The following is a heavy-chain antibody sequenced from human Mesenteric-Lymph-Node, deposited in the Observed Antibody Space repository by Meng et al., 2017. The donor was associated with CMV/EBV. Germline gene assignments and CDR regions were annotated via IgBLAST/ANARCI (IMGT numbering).Heavy chain of an antibody. CDR1: GVTFSSYA. CDR2: ISGSGGST. Sequence: GGSLRLSCAASGVTFSSYAMSWVRQAPGKGLEWVSAISGSGGSTHYADSVMGRFTISRDNSKNTLYLQMNSLRAEDTAVYYCAKVRVPWQQLPALLDYWGQGTLVTVSS. V-gene: IGHV3-23*01. J-gene: IGHJ4*02. D-gene: IGHD6-13*01. CDR3: AKVRVPWQQLPALLDY.